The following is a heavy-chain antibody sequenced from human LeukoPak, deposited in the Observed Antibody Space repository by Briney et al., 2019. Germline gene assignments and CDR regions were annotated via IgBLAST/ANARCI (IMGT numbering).Heavy chain of an antibody. D-gene: IGHD6-19*01. J-gene: IGHJ4*02. CDR2: SYDSGST. CDR3: ARGGSGSFDY. CDR1: GGSISTYY. Sequence: PSETLSLTCTVSGGSISTYYWSWIRQPPGMGLEWIGYSYDSGSTYCNPSLKTRVTISVDTSKNQFSLKLSSVTAADTAVYYCARGGSGSFDYWGQGTLVTVSS. V-gene: IGHV4-59*01.